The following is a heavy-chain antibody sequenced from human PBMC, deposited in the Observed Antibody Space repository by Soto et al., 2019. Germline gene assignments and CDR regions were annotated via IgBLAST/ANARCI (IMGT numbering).Heavy chain of an antibody. CDR3: ARRYGGNFDY. CDR1: GGSISNYY. D-gene: IGHD3-16*01. J-gene: IGHJ4*02. CDR2: IYYSGST. Sequence: SDTLSLTCTVSGGSISNYYWTWIRQPPGKGLEWIGYIYYSGSTYYNPSLKSRVTISVDTSKNQFSLKLSSVTAADTAVYYCARRYGGNFDYWGQGTLVTVSS. V-gene: IGHV4-59*01.